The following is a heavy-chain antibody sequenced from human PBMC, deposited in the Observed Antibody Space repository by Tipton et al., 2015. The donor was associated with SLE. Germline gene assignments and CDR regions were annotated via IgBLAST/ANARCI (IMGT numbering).Heavy chain of an antibody. CDR1: GFTVSSNY. D-gene: IGHD4-17*01. CDR2: IYSGGST. V-gene: IGHV3-66*04. Sequence: SLRLSCAASGFTVSSNYMSWVRQAPGKGLEWVSVIYSGGSTYYADSVKGRFTISRDNSKNTLYLQMNSLRAEDTAVYYCARQVYGDYSPNWFDPWGQGILVTVSS. CDR3: ARQVYGDYSPNWFDP. J-gene: IGHJ5*02.